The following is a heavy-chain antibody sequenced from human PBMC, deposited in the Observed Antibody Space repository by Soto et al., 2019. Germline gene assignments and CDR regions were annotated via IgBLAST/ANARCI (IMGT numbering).Heavy chain of an antibody. J-gene: IGHJ6*02. D-gene: IGHD5-12*01. V-gene: IGHV3-9*01. CDR2: ISWNSGSL. CDR3: AKDRIPQSWLYGLDV. CDR1: GFTFDDYA. Sequence: EVQLVESGGGLVQPGRSLRLSCAASGFTFDDYAMHWVRQVPGKGLEWVSGISWNSGSLGYADSVKGRFTISRDNAKNSLYLDMYSLRAEDTALYYSAKDRIPQSWLYGLDVWGQGTTVTVSS.